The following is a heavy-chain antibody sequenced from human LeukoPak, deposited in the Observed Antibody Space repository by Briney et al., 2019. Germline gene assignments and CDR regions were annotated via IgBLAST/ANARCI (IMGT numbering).Heavy chain of an antibody. V-gene: IGHV3-33*06. J-gene: IGHJ3*02. Sequence: GGSLRLSCAASGFTFSSYGMHWIRQAPGKGLEWVAVIWYDGSNKYYADSVKGRFTISRDNSKNTLYLQMNSLRAEDTAVYYCAKEGVSYYDSSGYSIWGQGTMVTVSS. CDR1: GFTFSSYG. CDR3: AKEGVSYYDSSGYSI. CDR2: IWYDGSNK. D-gene: IGHD3-22*01.